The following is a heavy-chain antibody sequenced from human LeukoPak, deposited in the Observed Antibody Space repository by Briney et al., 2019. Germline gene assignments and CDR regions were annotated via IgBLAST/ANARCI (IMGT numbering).Heavy chain of an antibody. Sequence: AGGSLRLSCAASGFTFTSYAMSWVRQAPGKGLEWVSAISGSGGSTYYADSVKGRFTISRDNSKNTLYLQMNSLRAEDTAVYYCAKMFYPAIAAADFFDYWGQGTLVTVSS. CDR2: ISGSGGST. V-gene: IGHV3-23*01. CDR3: AKMFYPAIAAADFFDY. D-gene: IGHD6-13*01. J-gene: IGHJ4*02. CDR1: GFTFTSYA.